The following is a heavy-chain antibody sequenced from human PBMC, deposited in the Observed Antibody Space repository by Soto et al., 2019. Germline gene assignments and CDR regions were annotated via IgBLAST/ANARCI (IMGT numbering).Heavy chain of an antibody. J-gene: IGHJ6*03. CDR2: INYGGTT. Sequence: SETLSLTSAAYGGPFSGVYWSWIRQPPGKGLEWIGEINYGGTTNYNLSLKSRVTISVDTSKNQFSLRLSSVTAADTAVYFCAREGPRQSFVRFPGYYGHYYFNDVWTKGTSVTVSS. D-gene: IGHD3-16*01. CDR1: GGPFSGVY. CDR3: AREGPRQSFVRFPGYYGHYYFNDV. V-gene: IGHV4-34*01.